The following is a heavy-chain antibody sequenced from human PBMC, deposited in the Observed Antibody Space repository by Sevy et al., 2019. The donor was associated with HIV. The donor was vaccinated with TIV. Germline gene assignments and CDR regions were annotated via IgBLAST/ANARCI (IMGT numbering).Heavy chain of an antibody. Sequence: SETLSLTCSVSGVSISGYYWTWIRQTPGKELEWIGYIYYSGGTNYNPSLQGRVAISSDTSKNQFSLKLSSVTAADTAVYYCARALAEYYYAMDVWGQGTTVTVSS. CDR2: IYYSGGT. V-gene: IGHV4-59*01. J-gene: IGHJ6*02. CDR1: GVSISGYY. CDR3: ARALAEYYYAMDV.